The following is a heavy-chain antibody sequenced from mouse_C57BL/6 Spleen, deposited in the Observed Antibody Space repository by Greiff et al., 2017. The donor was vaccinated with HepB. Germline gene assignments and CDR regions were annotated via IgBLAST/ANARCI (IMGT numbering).Heavy chain of an antibody. Sequence: EVQRVESGGGLVKPGGSLKLSCAASGFTFSSYTMSWVRQTPEKRLEWVATISGGGGNTYYPDSVKGRVTISRDNAKNTLYLQMSRLRSEDTALDYCASPDYYGSSYRYFDVWGTGTTVTVSS. V-gene: IGHV5-9*01. CDR1: GFTFSSYT. CDR3: ASPDYYGSSYRYFDV. CDR2: ISGGGGNT. D-gene: IGHD1-1*01. J-gene: IGHJ1*03.